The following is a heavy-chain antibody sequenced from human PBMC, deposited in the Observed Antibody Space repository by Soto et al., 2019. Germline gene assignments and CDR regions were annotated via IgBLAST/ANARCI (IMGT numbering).Heavy chain of an antibody. J-gene: IGHJ4*02. D-gene: IGHD3-10*01. CDR3: ARNSVLLWFGEFV. CDR1: GYTFTGYY. CDR2: INPNSGGT. V-gene: IGHV1-2*02. Sequence: AASVKVSCKASGYTFTGYYMHWVRQAPGQGLEWMGWINPNSGGTNYAQKFQGRVTMTRDTSISTAYMELSRLRSDDTAVYYCARNSVLLWFGEFVWGQGTLVTVSS.